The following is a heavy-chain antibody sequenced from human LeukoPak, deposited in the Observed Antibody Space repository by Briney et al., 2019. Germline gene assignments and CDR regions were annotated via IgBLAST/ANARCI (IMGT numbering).Heavy chain of an antibody. CDR2: INWNGGST. V-gene: IGHV3-20*04. CDR3: ARLTSTWYGGQDF. D-gene: IGHD6-13*01. CDR1: GFTFDDYA. J-gene: IGHJ4*02. Sequence: PGGSLRLSCAASGFTFDDYAMSWVRQAPGKGLGWVSGINWNGGSTGYADSVKGRFTISRDNAKNSLYLQMNSLRAEDTALYYCARLTSTWYGGQDFWGQGTLVTVSS.